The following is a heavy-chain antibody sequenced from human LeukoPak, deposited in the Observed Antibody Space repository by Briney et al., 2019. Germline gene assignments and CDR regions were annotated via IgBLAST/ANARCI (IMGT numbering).Heavy chain of an antibody. J-gene: IGHJ4*02. CDR1: GYSISSGYY. CDR2: IYHSGST. V-gene: IGHV4-38-2*02. Sequence: SETLSLTCTVSGYSISSGYYWGWIRQPPGKGLEWIGSIYHSGSTYYNPSLKSQVTISVDTSKNQFSLKLSSVTAADTAVYYCARDRIAARRRSFDYWGQGTLVTVAS. CDR3: ARDRIAARRRSFDY. D-gene: IGHD6-6*01.